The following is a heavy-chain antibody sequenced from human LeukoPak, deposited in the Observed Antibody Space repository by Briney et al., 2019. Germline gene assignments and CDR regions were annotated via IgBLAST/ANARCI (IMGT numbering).Heavy chain of an antibody. V-gene: IGHV3-23*01. J-gene: IGHJ6*03. CDR1: GFTFSSYA. CDR2: IGGSAGST. Sequence: GGSLRLSCAASGFTFSSYAMSWVRQAPGKGLEWVSAIGGSAGSTYYADSVKGRFTISRDNSKNTLYLQMNSLRAEDTAVYYCAKTFNYYYFYMDVWGKGTTVTVSS. CDR3: AKTFNYYYFYMDV.